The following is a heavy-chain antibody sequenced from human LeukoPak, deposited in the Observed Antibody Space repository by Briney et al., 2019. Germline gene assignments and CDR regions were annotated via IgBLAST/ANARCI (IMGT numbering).Heavy chain of an antibody. CDR2: INHSGST. CDR3: AGGSWGHFDY. J-gene: IGHJ4*02. CDR1: GGSFSGYY. D-gene: IGHD3-16*01. V-gene: IGHV4-34*01. Sequence: SETLSLTCAVYGGSFSGYYWSWIRQPPGKGLEWIGEINHSGSTNYNPSLKSRVTISVDTSKNQFSLKLSSVTAADTAVYYCAGGSWGHFDYWGQGTLVTVSS.